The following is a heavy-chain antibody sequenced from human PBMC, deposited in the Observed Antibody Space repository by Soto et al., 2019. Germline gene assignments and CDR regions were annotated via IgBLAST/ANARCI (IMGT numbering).Heavy chain of an antibody. CDR2: TYYRSKWYN. CDR3: ARDEPYSSVAKRSFDY. D-gene: IGHD6-19*01. J-gene: IGHJ4*02. V-gene: IGHV6-1*01. Sequence: QTLSLTCAISGDSVSSNSAAWNGIRQSPSRGLEWLGRTYYRSKWYNDYAVSVKSRITINPDTSKNQFSLQLNSVTPEDTAVYYCARDEPYSSVAKRSFDYWGQGTLVTVSS. CDR1: GDSVSSNSAA.